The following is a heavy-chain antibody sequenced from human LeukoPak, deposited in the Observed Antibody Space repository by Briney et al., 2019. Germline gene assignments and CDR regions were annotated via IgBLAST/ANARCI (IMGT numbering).Heavy chain of an antibody. CDR3: ARSPLGRHYAFDI. Sequence: GASVKVSCKASGYTFTGYYMHWVRQAPGQGLEWMGWINPNSGGTNYAQKFQGRVTMTRDTSISTAYMELSRLRSDDTAVYYCARSPLGRHYAFDIWGQGTMVTVSS. V-gene: IGHV1-2*02. CDR2: INPNSGGT. D-gene: IGHD7-27*01. CDR1: GYTFTGYY. J-gene: IGHJ3*02.